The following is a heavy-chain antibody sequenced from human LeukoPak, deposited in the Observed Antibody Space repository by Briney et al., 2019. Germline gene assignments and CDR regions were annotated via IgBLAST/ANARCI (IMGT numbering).Heavy chain of an antibody. CDR1: GGSVSSGSYF. D-gene: IGHD5-12*01. Sequence: SETLSLTCTVSGGSVSSGSYFWTWIRQSPGKRLEYVGYIYDSGRTNYNPSLKSRVTISKDTSKNQFSLKLSSVTAADTAVYHCARDRLGGYSYVYWGQGSLVTVSS. V-gene: IGHV4-61*01. J-gene: IGHJ4*02. CDR3: ARDRLGGYSYVY. CDR2: IYDSGRT.